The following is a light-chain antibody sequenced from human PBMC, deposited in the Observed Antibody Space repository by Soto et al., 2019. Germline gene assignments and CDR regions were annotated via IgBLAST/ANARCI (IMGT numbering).Light chain of an antibody. Sequence: DIQMTQSPSSLSASVGDSVTITCRASQRISNYLSWYQQKPGKAPKLLIFGASNLQSGVPSRFCGSGPETDFTRINTNVKPDDFSTYVCERSSSNPPWPFGQGTKVEVK. CDR1: QRISNY. CDR3: ERSSSNPPWP. J-gene: IGKJ1*01. CDR2: GAS. V-gene: IGKV1-39*01.